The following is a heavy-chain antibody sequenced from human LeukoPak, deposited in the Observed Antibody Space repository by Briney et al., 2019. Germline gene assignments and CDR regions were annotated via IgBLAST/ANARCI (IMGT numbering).Heavy chain of an antibody. CDR3: AILVATIHYYYMDV. J-gene: IGHJ6*03. Sequence: SSVKVSCKASGGTFSSYAISWVRQAPGQGLEWMGRIIPIFGTANYAQKFQGRVTITTDESTSTAYMELSSLRSEDTAVYYCAILVATIHYYYMDVWGKGTTVTVSS. V-gene: IGHV1-69*05. CDR1: GGTFSSYA. CDR2: IIPIFGTA. D-gene: IGHD5-12*01.